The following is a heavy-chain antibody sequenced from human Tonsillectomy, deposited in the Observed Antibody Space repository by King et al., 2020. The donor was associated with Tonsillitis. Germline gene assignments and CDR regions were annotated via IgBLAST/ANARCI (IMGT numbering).Heavy chain of an antibody. Sequence: DVQLVESGGVVVQPGGSLRLSCAASGFMFGAYSMHWFRQPPGKGLEFVSLINWVGDTYYADSVKGRFTISRDNSKNSLFLQMNGLRPEDTAFYYCARDQRGSYDYWGQGTLVTVSS. CDR2: INWVGDT. CDR3: ARDQRGSYDY. CDR1: GFMFGAYS. V-gene: IGHV3-43*01. J-gene: IGHJ4*02. D-gene: IGHD1-26*01.